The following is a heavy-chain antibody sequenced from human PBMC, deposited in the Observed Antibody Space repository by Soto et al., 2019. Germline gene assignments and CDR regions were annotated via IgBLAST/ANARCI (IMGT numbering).Heavy chain of an antibody. D-gene: IGHD5-18*01. V-gene: IGHV1-69*13. Sequence: WASVKVSCKASGGTFSSYAISWVRQAPGQGLEWMGGIIPIFGTANYAQKFQGRVTITADESTSTAYMELSSLRSEDTAVYYCARASDTAMVMRYYYYYGMDVWGQGTTVTVSS. CDR1: GGTFSSYA. CDR3: ARASDTAMVMRYYYYYGMDV. J-gene: IGHJ6*02. CDR2: IIPIFGTA.